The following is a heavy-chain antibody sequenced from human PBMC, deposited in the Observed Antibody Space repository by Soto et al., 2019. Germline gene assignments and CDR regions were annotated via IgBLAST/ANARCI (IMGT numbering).Heavy chain of an antibody. CDR3: AREVGYGDFSAALLA. CDR2: IITLFGTA. V-gene: IGHV1-69*01. D-gene: IGHD4-17*01. J-gene: IGHJ5*02. Sequence: VQLMQSGAEVKQPGSSVKVSCKASGGTFSSHSINWVRQAPGQGLEWMGGIITLFGTANYAQNFQGRVTNTADQSTSTAYMELNSLRSDDTAVYYCAREVGYGDFSAALLAWGQGTLVTVSS. CDR1: GGTFSSHS.